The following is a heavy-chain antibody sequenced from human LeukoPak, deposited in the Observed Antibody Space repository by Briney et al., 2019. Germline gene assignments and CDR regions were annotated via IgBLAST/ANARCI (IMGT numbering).Heavy chain of an antibody. D-gene: IGHD3-10*02. V-gene: IGHV3-74*01. Sequence: PGGSLRLSCAASGFTLSRHWMHWVRQAPGKGLVWISRINSDGSSAIYADSVKGRFTISRDNARNTLYLQMNSLRAEDTAVYYCAREIRVSGELSSVYHYYMDVWGKGTTVTVSS. CDR3: AREIRVSGELSSVYHYYMDV. CDR1: GFTLSRHW. CDR2: INSDGSSA. J-gene: IGHJ6*03.